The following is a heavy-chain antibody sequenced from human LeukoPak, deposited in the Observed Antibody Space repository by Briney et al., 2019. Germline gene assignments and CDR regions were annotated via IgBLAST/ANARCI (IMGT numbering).Heavy chain of an antibody. V-gene: IGHV4-34*01. D-gene: IGHD3-10*01. Sequence: SETLSLTCAVYGGSFSGYYWSWIRQPPGKGLEWIGEINHSGSTNYNPSLKSRVTISVDTSKNQFSLKLSSVTAADTAVYYCARRRTYYYGSGSYPRFDYWGQGTLVTVSS. CDR1: GGSFSGYY. J-gene: IGHJ4*02. CDR3: ARRRTYYYGSGSYPRFDY. CDR2: INHSGST.